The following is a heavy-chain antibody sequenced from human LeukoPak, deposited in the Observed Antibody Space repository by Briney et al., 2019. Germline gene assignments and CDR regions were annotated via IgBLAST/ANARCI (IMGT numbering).Heavy chain of an antibody. CDR1: GYTFTVYF. J-gene: IGHJ6*03. Sequence: AAVTDSLMACGYTFTVYFMHWVRQAPGQGREWMGWINANSGGRNYAQKFQGRVTMTRDTSISAAYMELSRLRSDDTAVYYCARDPIVRGVLFYNYYIDVWGKGTTVTISS. CDR2: INANSGGR. V-gene: IGHV1-2*02. CDR3: ARDPIVRGVLFYNYYIDV. D-gene: IGHD3-10*02.